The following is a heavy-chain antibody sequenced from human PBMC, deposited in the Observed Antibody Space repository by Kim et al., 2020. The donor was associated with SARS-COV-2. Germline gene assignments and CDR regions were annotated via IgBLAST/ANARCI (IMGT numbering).Heavy chain of an antibody. CDR2: IIPIFGTA. CDR3: ARRELEGFGEPDYYYYGMDV. D-gene: IGHD3-10*01. Sequence: SVKVSCKASGGTFSSYAISWVRQAPGQGLEWMGGIIPIFGTANYAQKFQGRVTITADESTSTAYMELSSLRSEDTAVYYCARRELEGFGEPDYYYYGMDVWGQGTTVTVSS. J-gene: IGHJ6*02. CDR1: GGTFSSYA. V-gene: IGHV1-69*13.